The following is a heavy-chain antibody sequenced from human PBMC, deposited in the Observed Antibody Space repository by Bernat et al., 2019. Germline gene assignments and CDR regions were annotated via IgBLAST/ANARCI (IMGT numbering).Heavy chain of an antibody. V-gene: IGHV3-30*18. Sequence: QVQLVESGGGVVQPGGCLRLSCAASGFMFSSFGMHWVRQAPGKGLEWLGVISFDGKNKYYADSVKGRFTISRDNSQDTLHLQMNSLSADDTAVYFCAKKNIGVGTTSAFDIWGQGTTVTVSS. CDR2: ISFDGKNK. CDR3: AKKNIGVGTTSAFDI. J-gene: IGHJ3*02. CDR1: GFMFSSFG. D-gene: IGHD1-26*01.